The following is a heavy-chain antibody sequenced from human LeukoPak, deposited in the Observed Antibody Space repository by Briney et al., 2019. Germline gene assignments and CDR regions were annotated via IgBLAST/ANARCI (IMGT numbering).Heavy chain of an antibody. CDR3: ASSSVHYDSSGRDY. J-gene: IGHJ4*02. CDR2: IVVGSGNT. Sequence: ASVKVSCKASGFTFTSSAMQWVRQARGQRLEWIGWIVVGSGNTNYAQKFQERVTITRDMSTSTAYMELSSLRSEDTAVYYCASSSVHYDSSGRDYWGQGTLVTVSS. D-gene: IGHD3-22*01. CDR1: GFTFTSSA. V-gene: IGHV1-58*02.